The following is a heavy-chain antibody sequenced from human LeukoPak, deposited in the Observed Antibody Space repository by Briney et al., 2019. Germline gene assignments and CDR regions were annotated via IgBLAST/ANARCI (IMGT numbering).Heavy chain of an antibody. V-gene: IGHV3-49*04. CDR2: IRSKAYGGTT. Sequence: GGSLRLSCTASGFTFGDHAMSWVRRAPGKGLEWLGFIRSKAYGGTTEYAASAKGRFTISRDDSKSIAYLQMNSLTTEDTAVYCSRGPTQQWLYSGTDVWGQETTVIVSS. CDR3: RGPTQQWLYSGTDV. D-gene: IGHD5-18*01. J-gene: IGHJ6*02. CDR1: GFTFGDHA.